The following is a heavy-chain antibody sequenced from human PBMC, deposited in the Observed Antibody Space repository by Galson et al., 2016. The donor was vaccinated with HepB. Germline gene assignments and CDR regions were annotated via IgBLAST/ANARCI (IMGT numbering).Heavy chain of an antibody. CDR3: ASDRSSYYSRYDY. J-gene: IGHJ4*02. V-gene: IGHV1-46*01. D-gene: IGHD3-10*01. Sequence: SVKVSCKASGFSSTGQYLQWVRQAPGQGFEWMGIMNPGGGTTYYSQKFKGRLTITWDTSTRTVDMQLSSLRSEDTAIYFCASDRSSYYSRYDYWGQGTLVTVSS. CDR1: GFSSTGQY. CDR2: MNPGGGTT.